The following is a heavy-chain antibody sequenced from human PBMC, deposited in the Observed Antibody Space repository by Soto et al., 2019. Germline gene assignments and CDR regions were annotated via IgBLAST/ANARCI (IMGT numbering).Heavy chain of an antibody. Sequence: SQTLSLTCTVSGGSISSYYWSWIRQPPGKGLEWIGYIYYSGSTNYNPSLKSRVTISVDTSKNQSSLKLSSVTAADTAVYYCAREGGTIFGVVTLNYFDYWGQGTLVTVSS. CDR2: IYYSGST. J-gene: IGHJ4*02. D-gene: IGHD3-3*01. CDR3: AREGGTIFGVVTLNYFDY. CDR1: GGSISSYY. V-gene: IGHV4-59*01.